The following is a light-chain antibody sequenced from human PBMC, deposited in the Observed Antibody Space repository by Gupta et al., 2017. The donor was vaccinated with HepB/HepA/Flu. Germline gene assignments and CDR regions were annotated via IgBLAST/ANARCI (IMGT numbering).Light chain of an antibody. J-gene: IGLJ2*01. V-gene: IGLV1-44*01. CDR3: ASWDDSLNAL. Sequence: QSVLTQPPSVSGTPGQRVILSCSGSSSSIGSNTVNWYKQLPGTAPKLLIYSDNRRPSGVPDRFSGSKSGTSASLAISGLQSEDEADFYCASWDDSLNALFGGGTKLTVL. CDR1: SSSIGSNT. CDR2: SDN.